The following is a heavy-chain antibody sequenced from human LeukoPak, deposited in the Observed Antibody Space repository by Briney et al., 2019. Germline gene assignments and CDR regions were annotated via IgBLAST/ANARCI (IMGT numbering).Heavy chain of an antibody. V-gene: IGHV1-69*13. J-gene: IGHJ3*02. CDR1: GGTFSSYA. Sequence: ASVRVSCKASGGTFSSYAISWVRQAPGQGLEWMGGIIPIFGTANYAQKFQGRVTITADESTSTAYMELSSLRSEDTAVYYCARVAGSYNEMGAFDIWGQGTMVTVSS. D-gene: IGHD1-26*01. CDR3: ARVAGSYNEMGAFDI. CDR2: IIPIFGTA.